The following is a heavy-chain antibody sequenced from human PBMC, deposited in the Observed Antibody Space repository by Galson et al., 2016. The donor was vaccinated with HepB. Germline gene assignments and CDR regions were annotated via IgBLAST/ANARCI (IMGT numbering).Heavy chain of an antibody. D-gene: IGHD3-3*01. V-gene: IGHV3-30*18. CDR2: ISYDGNNK. Sequence: SLRLSCAASGFSFSNHGMHWVRQAPGKGLEWVAFISYDGNNKYYADSVKGRFTISRGNSKNTLFLQMNSLRAEDTAVYYRAKDLRGYFDFLFGMDVWGQGTTVTVAS. CDR3: AKDLRGYFDFLFGMDV. J-gene: IGHJ6*02. CDR1: GFSFSNHG.